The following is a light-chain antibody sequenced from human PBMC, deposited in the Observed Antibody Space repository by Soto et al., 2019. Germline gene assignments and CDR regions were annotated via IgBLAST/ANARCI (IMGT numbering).Light chain of an antibody. Sequence: DIQMTQSPSTLSASVGDRVTITCRASQSTSSWLAWYQQKPGKAPKLLIYKASSLESGVSSRFSGSGYETEFTLTISSLQPDDFATYCCQQYNSYPWTFGQGTKVEIK. CDR2: KAS. V-gene: IGKV1-5*03. CDR3: QQYNSYPWT. J-gene: IGKJ1*01. CDR1: QSTSSW.